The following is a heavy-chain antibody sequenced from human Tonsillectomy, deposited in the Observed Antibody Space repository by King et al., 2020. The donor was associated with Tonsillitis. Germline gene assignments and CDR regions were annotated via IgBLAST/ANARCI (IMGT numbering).Heavy chain of an antibody. D-gene: IGHD3-22*01. J-gene: IGHJ4*02. CDR2: ITWNSGSI. CDR3: AKARWTRDSSGSLDY. V-gene: IGHV3-9*01. Sequence: DVQLVESGGGLVQPGRSLRLSCAASGFTFDVYAMHWVRQAPGKGLEWVSGITWNSGSIGYADSVKGRFTISRDNAKNSLYLQMNSLRAEDTALYYCAKARWTRDSSGSLDYWGQGTLVTVSS. CDR1: GFTFDVYA.